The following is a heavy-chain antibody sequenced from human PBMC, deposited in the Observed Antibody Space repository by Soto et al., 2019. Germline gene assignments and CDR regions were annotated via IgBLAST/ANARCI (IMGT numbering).Heavy chain of an antibody. Sequence: GGSLRLSCAASGFTFSSYAMHWVRQAPGKGLEWVAVISYDGSNKYYADSVKGRFTVSRDNSKNTLYLQMNSLRAEDTAVYYCARDGGWNDFSLYVGMDVWGQGTTVTVSS. CDR2: ISYDGSNK. CDR1: GFTFSSYA. D-gene: IGHD1-1*01. CDR3: ARDGGWNDFSLYVGMDV. V-gene: IGHV3-30-3*01. J-gene: IGHJ6*02.